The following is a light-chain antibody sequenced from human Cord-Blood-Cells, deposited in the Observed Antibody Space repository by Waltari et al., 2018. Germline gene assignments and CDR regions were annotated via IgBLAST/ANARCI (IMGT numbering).Light chain of an antibody. J-gene: IGLJ1*01. Sequence: QSDLTQPAPLYSSPGQPITIPSIGPSSDHRGYDLVPWYQQHPGKAPKLMIYEGSKRPSGVSNRFSGSKSGNTASLTISGLQAEDEADYYCCSYAGSSTFVFGTGTKVTVL. V-gene: IGLV2-23*03. CDR1: SSDHRGYDL. CDR2: EGS. CDR3: CSYAGSSTFV.